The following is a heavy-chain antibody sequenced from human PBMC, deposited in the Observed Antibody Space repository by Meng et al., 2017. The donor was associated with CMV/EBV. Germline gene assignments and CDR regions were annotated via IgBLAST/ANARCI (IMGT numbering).Heavy chain of an antibody. Sequence: SGFTFSNAWMSWVRQAPGKGLEWVGRIKSKTDGGTTDYAAPVKGRFTISRDDSKKSLYLQMNSLKTEDTAIYYCARVSGGSYSPDKWGQGTLVTVSS. J-gene: IGHJ4*02. CDR2: IKSKTDGGTT. V-gene: IGHV3-15*01. CDR3: ARVSGGSYSPDK. CDR1: GFTFSNAW. D-gene: IGHD1-26*01.